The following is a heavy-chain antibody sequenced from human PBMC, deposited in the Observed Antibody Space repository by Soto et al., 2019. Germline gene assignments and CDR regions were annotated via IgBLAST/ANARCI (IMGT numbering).Heavy chain of an antibody. J-gene: IGHJ4*02. CDR2: SRKKANNYAT. Sequence: EVQLVESGGDLVQPGGSLRLSCTASGFTFSDHYMEWVRQAPGKGLEWVGRSRKKANNYATEYAASVKGRFTISRDDSKHSVYRQMNSLRTEDTATYYWSRSSTYFGLGSYYFPGFDYWGQGTLVTVSS. D-gene: IGHD3-10*01. V-gene: IGHV3-72*01. CDR1: GFTFSDHY. CDR3: SRSSTYFGLGSYYFPGFDY.